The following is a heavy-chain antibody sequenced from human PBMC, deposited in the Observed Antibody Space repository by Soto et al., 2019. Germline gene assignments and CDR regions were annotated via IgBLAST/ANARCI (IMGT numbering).Heavy chain of an antibody. V-gene: IGHV1-69*13. CDR3: ARDTGTTVTHYAYYYYYGMDV. D-gene: IGHD4-17*01. CDR2: IIPIFGTA. Sequence: ASVKVSCKASGGTFSSYAISWVRQAPGQGLEWMGGIIPIFGTANYAQKFQGRVTITADESTSTAYMELSSLRSEDTAVYYCARDTGTTVTHYAYYYYYGMDVWGQGTTVTVSS. J-gene: IGHJ6*02. CDR1: GGTFSSYA.